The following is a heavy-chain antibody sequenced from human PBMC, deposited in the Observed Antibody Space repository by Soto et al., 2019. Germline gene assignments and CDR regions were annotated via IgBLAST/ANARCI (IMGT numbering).Heavy chain of an antibody. J-gene: IGHJ6*03. CDR2: IRSKTYGGTT. CDR3: TRGHSYDYIWGSYRDPYYYYYYMDV. CDR1: GFTFVDYG. V-gene: IGHV3-49*03. Sequence: GGSLRLSCTASGFTFVDYGMSWFRQAPEKGLKRVGFIRSKTYGGTTEYAASVKGRFTISRDDSKSIAYLQMNSLKTEDTAVYYCTRGHSYDYIWGSYRDPYYYYYYMDVWGKGTTVTVSS. D-gene: IGHD3-16*02.